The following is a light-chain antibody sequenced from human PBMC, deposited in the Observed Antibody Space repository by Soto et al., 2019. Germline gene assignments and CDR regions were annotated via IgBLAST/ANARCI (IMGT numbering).Light chain of an antibody. J-gene: IGKJ2*03. CDR2: GAS. CDR1: QSVNRN. Sequence: DIQMTQPPSSLSASVGDRVTITCRASQSVNRNLHWYQQRPGKAPKLLIPGASSLQSGVSSRFSGSGSGTDFTLNISSQQREDVATYYCQQSLITQYSFGQGTKLEIK. CDR3: QQSLITQYS. V-gene: IGKV1-39*01.